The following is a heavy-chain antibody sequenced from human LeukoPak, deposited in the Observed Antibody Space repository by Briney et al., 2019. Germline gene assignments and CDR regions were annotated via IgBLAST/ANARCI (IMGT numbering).Heavy chain of an antibody. V-gene: IGHV4-34*01. Sequence: PSETLSLTCAVSGGSFSGYYWSWFRQSPGRGLEWIGEINSSGRTNYNPSLKSRVIISVDTSKDQFSLNLSSVTAADTAVYYCARRGYAYYFGSGTYYYWDYWGQGPLVTVSS. CDR1: GGSFSGYY. J-gene: IGHJ4*02. CDR2: INSSGRT. D-gene: IGHD3-10*01. CDR3: ARRGYAYYFGSGTYYYWDY.